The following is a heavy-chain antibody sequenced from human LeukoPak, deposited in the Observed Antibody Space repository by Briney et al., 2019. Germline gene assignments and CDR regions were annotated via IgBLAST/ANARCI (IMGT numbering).Heavy chain of an antibody. CDR1: GFTFSIYA. CDR2: ISGSGGST. Sequence: GASLRLSCSASGFTFSIYAMTWVRQAPGKGLEWVSAISGSGGSTYYADSVKGRFTISRDNSKNTLYLQMNSLRAEDTAVYYCAKCQGSNWNYFDYWGQGTLVTVSS. V-gene: IGHV3-23*01. D-gene: IGHD1-20*01. CDR3: AKCQGSNWNYFDY. J-gene: IGHJ4*02.